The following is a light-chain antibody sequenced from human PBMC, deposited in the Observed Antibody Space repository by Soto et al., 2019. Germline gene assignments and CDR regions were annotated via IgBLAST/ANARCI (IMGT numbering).Light chain of an antibody. V-gene: IGKV1-27*01. Sequence: DIPMTQSPFSLSASVGDRVIITCRASQGISNYLAWYQQKPGKVPKLLIYAASTLQSGVPSRFSGSGSGTDFTLTISSLQPEDVATYYCQKYNSAPWTFGQGTKVEIK. CDR2: AAS. J-gene: IGKJ1*01. CDR1: QGISNY. CDR3: QKYNSAPWT.